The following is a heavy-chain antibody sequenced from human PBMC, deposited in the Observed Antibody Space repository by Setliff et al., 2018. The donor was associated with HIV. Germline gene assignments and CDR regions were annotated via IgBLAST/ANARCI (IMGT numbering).Heavy chain of an antibody. CDR2: FDPEDVET. V-gene: IGHV1-24*01. Sequence: ASVKVSCKVSGYTLAELSIHWVRQAPGKGLEWMGGFDPEDVETVYAQKFQGRVTMTEDTSTDTAYMELSSLRAEDTAVYYCARDLYYYDSSGYLHRGFDPWGQGTLVTVSS. D-gene: IGHD3-22*01. CDR3: ARDLYYYDSSGYLHRGFDP. J-gene: IGHJ5*02. CDR1: GYTLAELS.